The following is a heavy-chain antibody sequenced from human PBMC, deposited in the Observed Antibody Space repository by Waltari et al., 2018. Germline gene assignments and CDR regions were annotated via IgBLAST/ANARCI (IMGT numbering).Heavy chain of an antibody. V-gene: IGHV3-30*02. D-gene: IGHD6-19*01. J-gene: IGHJ4*02. CDR3: AKDIRNGWYADY. CDR2: IRHDRSSE. Sequence: VQLVESGGDLVQPGGSLRLSCAASGFTFSRSWMTWLRQAPGKGREWVAFIRHDRSSEHYGESVKGRFIISTENFKNTLYLQMNSLRIEDTGIYYCAKDIRNGWYADYLGQGTLVTVSS. CDR1: GFTFSRSW.